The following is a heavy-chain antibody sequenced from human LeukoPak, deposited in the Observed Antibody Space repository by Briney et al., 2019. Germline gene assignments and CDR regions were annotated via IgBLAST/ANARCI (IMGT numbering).Heavy chain of an antibody. CDR1: GFTFSSYA. CDR3: ARNYDFWSAYLFEY. V-gene: IGHV3-23*01. D-gene: IGHD3-3*01. Sequence: PGGSLRLSCAASGFTFSSYAMSWVRQAPGKGLEWVSAISGSGGSTYYADSVKGRFTISRDNSKNTLYLQMNSLRAEDTAVYYCARNYDFWSAYLFEYWGQGSLVTVSS. CDR2: ISGSGGST. J-gene: IGHJ4*02.